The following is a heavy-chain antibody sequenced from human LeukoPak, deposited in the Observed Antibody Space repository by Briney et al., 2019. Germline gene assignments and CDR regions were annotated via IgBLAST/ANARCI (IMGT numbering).Heavy chain of an antibody. CDR2: INPNSGGT. V-gene: IGHV1-2*02. CDR1: GYSFTSYG. D-gene: IGHD5-12*01. J-gene: IGHJ4*02. CDR3: ASLRYSGYDWFDY. Sequence: GASVKVSCKASGYSFTSYGISWVRQAPGQGLEWMGWINPNSGGTNYAQKFQGRVTMTRDTSISTAYMELSRLRSDDTAVYYCASLRYSGYDWFDYWGQGTLVTVSS.